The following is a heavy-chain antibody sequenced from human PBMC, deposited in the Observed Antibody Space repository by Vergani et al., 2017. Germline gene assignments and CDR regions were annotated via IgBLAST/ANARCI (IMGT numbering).Heavy chain of an antibody. V-gene: IGHV4-34*01. D-gene: IGHD6-19*01. J-gene: IGHJ4*02. Sequence: QVQLQQWGAGLLKPSETLSLTCAVYGGSFSGYYWSWIRQPPGKGLEWIGEINHSGSTNYNPSLKSRVTISVDTSKNQFYLKLSSVTAAATAVYYCARVSGWYYFDYGGQGTLVTVSS. CDR3: ARVSGWYYFDY. CDR2: INHSGST. CDR1: GGSFSGYY.